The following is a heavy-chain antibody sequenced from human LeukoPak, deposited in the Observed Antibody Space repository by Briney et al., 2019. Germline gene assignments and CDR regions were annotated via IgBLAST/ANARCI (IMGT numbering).Heavy chain of an antibody. Sequence: WGSLRLSCAASGFSLSNNYMSWVRQAPGKGLEWVSIIYGGGGPYYADSVKGRFTISRDNSKNTLYLQMNSLRAEDTAVYYCARDHQIPAAIEHYYYYGMDVWGQGTTVTVSS. CDR2: IYGGGGP. V-gene: IGHV3-53*01. CDR3: ARDHQIPAAIEHYYYYGMDV. D-gene: IGHD2-2*01. J-gene: IGHJ6*02. CDR1: GFSLSNNY.